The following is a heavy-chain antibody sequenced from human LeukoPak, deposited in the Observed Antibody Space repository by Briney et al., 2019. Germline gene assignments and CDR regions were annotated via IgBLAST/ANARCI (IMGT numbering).Heavy chain of an antibody. CDR1: GFTLSSHE. J-gene: IGHJ4*02. D-gene: IGHD2-21*02. Sequence: GGSLRLSCAASGFTLSSHEINWVRQAPGKGLEWVSYFSDVGRSDIYFADSVKGRFTLSRDNAKNSLYLQMNSLRAEDTAIYYCARETPNCGGDCFDYWGQGTLVTVSS. CDR2: FSDVGRSDI. CDR3: ARETPNCGGDCFDY. V-gene: IGHV3-48*03.